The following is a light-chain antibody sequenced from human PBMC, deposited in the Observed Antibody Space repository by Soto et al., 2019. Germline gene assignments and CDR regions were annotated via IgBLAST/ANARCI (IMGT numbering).Light chain of an antibody. CDR1: QSISSY. CDR3: QQSYSTPV. CDR2: AAS. Sequence: DIPMTQSPSSLSASVGDRVTITCRASQSISSYLNWYQQKPGKAPKLLIYAASSLQSGVPSRFSGSGSGTDFTLTIISLQPEDFSTYYCQQSYSTPVFGQGTKLEIK. J-gene: IGKJ2*01. V-gene: IGKV1-39*01.